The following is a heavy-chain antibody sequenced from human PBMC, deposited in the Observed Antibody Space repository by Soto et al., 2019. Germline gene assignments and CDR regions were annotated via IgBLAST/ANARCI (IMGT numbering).Heavy chain of an antibody. Sequence: ASVKVSCAASGFTFDDYTMHWVRQAPGKGLEWVSLISWDGGSTYYADSVKGRFTISRDNSKNSLYLQMNSLRTEDTALYYCAKGPFHYFDYWGQGTLVTVSS. V-gene: IGHV3-43*01. CDR3: AKGPFHYFDY. CDR2: ISWDGGST. CDR1: GFTFDDYT. J-gene: IGHJ4*02.